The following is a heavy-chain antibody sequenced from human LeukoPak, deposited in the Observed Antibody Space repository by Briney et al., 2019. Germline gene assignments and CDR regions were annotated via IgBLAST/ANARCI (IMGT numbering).Heavy chain of an antibody. CDR2: IKQDGSEK. Sequence: GGSLRLSCAASGFTFTTCAMSWVRQAPGKGLEWVANIKQDGSEKYYVDSVKGRFTISRDNAKNSLYLQMNSLRAEDTAVCYCARDDNGYKMAFDIWGQGTMVTVSS. CDR1: GFTFTTCA. CDR3: ARDDNGYKMAFDI. J-gene: IGHJ3*02. D-gene: IGHD5-24*01. V-gene: IGHV3-7*01.